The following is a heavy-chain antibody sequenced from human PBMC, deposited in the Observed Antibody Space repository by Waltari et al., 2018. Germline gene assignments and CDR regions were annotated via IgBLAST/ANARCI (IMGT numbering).Heavy chain of an antibody. CDR1: GGSISSYY. CDR2: VGYRGSH. CDR3: ARNITTKFGAGYMDV. V-gene: IGHV4-59*13. J-gene: IGHJ6*03. Sequence: QVQLQESGPGLVKPSETLSLTCTVSGGSISSYYWSWIRQPPGKRLEGVGYVGYRGSHKYSTAHKSGVTRSVSASKDQFSLKLSSVSGAETAVYYCARNITTKFGAGYMDVWGKGTTVTISS. D-gene: IGHD3-3*01.